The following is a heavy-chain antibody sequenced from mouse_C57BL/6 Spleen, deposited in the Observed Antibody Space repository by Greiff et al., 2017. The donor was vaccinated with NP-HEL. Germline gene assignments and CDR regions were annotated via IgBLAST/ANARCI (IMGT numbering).Heavy chain of an antibody. CDR1: GYTFTSYW. Sequence: VQLQQPGAELVKPGASVKLSCKASGYTFTSYWMQWVKQRPGQGLEWIGEIDPSDSYTNYNQKFKGKATLTVDTSSSTAYMQLSSLTSEDSAVYYCARRPLYYAMDYWGKGTSVTVSS. CDR3: ARRPLYYAMDY. J-gene: IGHJ4*01. V-gene: IGHV1-50*01. CDR2: IDPSDSYT.